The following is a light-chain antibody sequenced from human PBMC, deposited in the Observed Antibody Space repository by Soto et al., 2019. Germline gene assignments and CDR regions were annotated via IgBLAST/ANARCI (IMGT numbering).Light chain of an antibody. CDR2: DVS. V-gene: IGLV2-14*01. Sequence: QPASVSGSPGQSITVSCTGTSSDVGGYNYVSWYQQHPGKAPKLMIYDVSNRPSGVSNRFSGSKSGNTASLTISGLQAEDEADYYCSSYTSSSTLVVFGGGTKVTVL. CDR3: SSYTSSSTLVV. J-gene: IGLJ2*01. CDR1: SSDVGGYNY.